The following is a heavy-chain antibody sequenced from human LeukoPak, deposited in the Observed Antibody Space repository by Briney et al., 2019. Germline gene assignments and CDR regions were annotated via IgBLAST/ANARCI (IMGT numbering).Heavy chain of an antibody. D-gene: IGHD3/OR15-3a*01. Sequence: ASVKVSCKASGYSFTGYYIHWVRQAPGQGLEWMGCTNPNSGGTFYGQKFQGRVTMTRDTSISTAYMELSRLRSDDTAVYYCARVKDSPMWGQGTMVTVSS. CDR1: GYSFTGYY. CDR2: TNPNSGGT. J-gene: IGHJ3*01. CDR3: ARVKDSPM. V-gene: IGHV1-2*02.